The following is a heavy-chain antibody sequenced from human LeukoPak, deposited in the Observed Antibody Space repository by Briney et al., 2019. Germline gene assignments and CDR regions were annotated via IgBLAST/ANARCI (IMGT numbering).Heavy chain of an antibody. CDR2: IYYNVAT. V-gene: IGHV4-39*02. Sequence: KSSETLSLTCTVSGGSISSSIYYWGWFRQPPGKGLEWIGSIYYNVATYYNSSLKSRVTISVDTSKNHLSLKLSSVTAAGTAVYYCARVRDGYNRNWAYWGQGTLVTVSS. D-gene: IGHD5-24*01. CDR1: GGSISSSIYY. J-gene: IGHJ4*02. CDR3: ARVRDGYNRNWAY.